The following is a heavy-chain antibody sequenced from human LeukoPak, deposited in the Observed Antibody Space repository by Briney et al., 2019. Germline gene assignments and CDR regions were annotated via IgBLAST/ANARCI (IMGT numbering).Heavy chain of an antibody. CDR3: AKDSGGYDSSGYYVGDYFDY. D-gene: IGHD3-22*01. CDR2: ISSSSSTI. V-gene: IGHV3-48*01. J-gene: IGHJ4*02. Sequence: QPGGSLRLSCAASGFTFSSYSMNWVRQAPGKGLEWVSYISSSSSTIYYADSVKGRFTISRDNSKNTLYLQMNSLRAEDTAVYYCAKDSGGYDSSGYYVGDYFDYWGQGTLVTVSS. CDR1: GFTFSSYS.